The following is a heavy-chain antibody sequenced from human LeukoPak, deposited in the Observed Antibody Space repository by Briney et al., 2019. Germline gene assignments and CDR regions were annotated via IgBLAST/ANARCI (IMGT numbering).Heavy chain of an antibody. V-gene: IGHV3-48*01. J-gene: IGHJ4*02. CDR2: ISSRGSSI. CDR3: ARDTYGSGSYYNAPLDY. CDR1: GFIFSSYS. Sequence: GGSLRLSCAASGFIFSSYSMNWVRQAPGKGLEWVSYISSRGSSIYYADSVKGRFTISRDNAKNSLYLQLNGLRAEDTAAYYCARDTYGSGSYYNAPLDYWGQGTLVTVSS. D-gene: IGHD3-10*01.